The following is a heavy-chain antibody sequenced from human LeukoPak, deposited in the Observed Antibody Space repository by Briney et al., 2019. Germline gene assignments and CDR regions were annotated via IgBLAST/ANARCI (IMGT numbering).Heavy chain of an antibody. V-gene: IGHV3-48*03. J-gene: IGHJ3*02. D-gene: IGHD3-22*01. CDR2: ISSSGSTI. Sequence: GGSLRLSCAASGFTFSSYEMNWVRQAPGKGLEWVSYISSSGSTIFYADSVKGRFTISRDNSKNTLYLQMNSLRAEDTAVYYCAKFDYYDSSGYYNKVLDAFDIWGQGTMVTVSS. CDR3: AKFDYYDSSGYYNKVLDAFDI. CDR1: GFTFSSYE.